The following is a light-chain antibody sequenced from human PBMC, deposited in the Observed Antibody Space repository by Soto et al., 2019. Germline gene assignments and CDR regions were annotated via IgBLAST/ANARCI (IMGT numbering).Light chain of an antibody. Sequence: EVVLTQSPATLSLSPGERATLSYRASQSINNLLAWYRQKPGQAPRLLIQDASNRATGIPARFSGSGSGTDFTLTISSLESEDFAVYYCQQRYSWPLTFGGGTRVEIK. CDR2: DAS. V-gene: IGKV3-11*01. J-gene: IGKJ4*01. CDR3: QQRYSWPLT. CDR1: QSINNL.